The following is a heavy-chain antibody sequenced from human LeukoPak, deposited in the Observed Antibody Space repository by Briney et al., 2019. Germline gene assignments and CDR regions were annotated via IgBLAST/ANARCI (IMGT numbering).Heavy chain of an antibody. J-gene: IGHJ4*02. CDR1: GLTFSSYG. V-gene: IGHV3-30*02. D-gene: IGHD5-24*01. Sequence: GGSLRLSCAASGLTFSSYGMHWVRQAPGKGLEWVAFIRYDGSNKYYADSVKGRFTISRDNSKNTLYLQMNSLRAEDTAVYYCAKEWRWLQSGNYFDYWGQGTLVTVSS. CDR2: IRYDGSNK. CDR3: AKEWRWLQSGNYFDY.